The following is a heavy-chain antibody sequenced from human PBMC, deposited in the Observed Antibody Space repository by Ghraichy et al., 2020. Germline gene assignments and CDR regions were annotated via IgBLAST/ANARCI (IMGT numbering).Heavy chain of an antibody. Sequence: GESLNISCAASGFTFSRYSMNWVRQAPGKGLEWVSTISSSSTYIYYADSVKGRFTISGDNAKNSLYLQMNSLRADDTAVYYCARDLSLAMPGGFDYWGQGTLVTVSS. CDR3: ARDLSLAMPGGFDY. CDR1: GFTFSRYS. D-gene: IGHD2-2*01. J-gene: IGHJ4*02. CDR2: ISSSSTYI. V-gene: IGHV3-21*01.